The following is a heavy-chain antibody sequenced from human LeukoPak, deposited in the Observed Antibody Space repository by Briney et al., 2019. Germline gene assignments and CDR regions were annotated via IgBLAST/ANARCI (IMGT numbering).Heavy chain of an antibody. D-gene: IGHD6-13*01. Sequence: GESLKISCEGSGYSFANSWIGWVRQMPGKGLEWMGIIYPGNSYTGYSPSFQGQVTISADKSITTAYLHWSSLKASDTAMYYCARSAAGSSWYDYWGQGTLVTVSS. J-gene: IGHJ4*02. CDR2: IYPGNSYT. CDR3: ARSAAGSSWYDY. V-gene: IGHV5-51*01. CDR1: GYSFANSW.